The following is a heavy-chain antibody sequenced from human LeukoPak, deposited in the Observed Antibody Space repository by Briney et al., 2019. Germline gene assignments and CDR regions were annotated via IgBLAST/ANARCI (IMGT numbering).Heavy chain of an antibody. D-gene: IGHD6-19*01. CDR2: IFHSGST. CDR1: GGSITGHY. Sequence: PSETLSLTCTISGGSITGHYWSWIRQPPGKGLEWIGYIFHSGSTSYNPSLKSRATVSIDTSKNQISLKLTSVTAADTAVYYCARHYTSGWDLDYWGQGTPVTVSS. V-gene: IGHV4-59*08. CDR3: ARHYTSGWDLDY. J-gene: IGHJ4*02.